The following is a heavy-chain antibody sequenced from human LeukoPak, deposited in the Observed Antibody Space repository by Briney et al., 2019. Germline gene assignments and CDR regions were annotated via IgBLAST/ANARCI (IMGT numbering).Heavy chain of an antibody. V-gene: IGHV5-51*01. J-gene: IGHJ4*02. CDR3: ARVGPPDRYCSGGSCYSPPFDY. Sequence: GEPLQISCKGSGYSFTSYWIGWLRQMPGKGLEWMGIIYPGDSDTRYSPSFQGQVTISADKSISTAYLQWSSLKASDTAMYYCARVGPPDRYCSGGSCYSPPFDYWGQGTLVTVSS. CDR2: IYPGDSDT. CDR1: GYSFTSYW. D-gene: IGHD2-15*01.